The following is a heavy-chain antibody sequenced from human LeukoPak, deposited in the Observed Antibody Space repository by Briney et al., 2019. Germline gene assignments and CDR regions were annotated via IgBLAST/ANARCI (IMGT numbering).Heavy chain of an antibody. J-gene: IGHJ4*02. D-gene: IGHD6-6*01. V-gene: IGHV3-23*01. CDR1: GFRFNNYA. CDR3: AKAQHGYTNSPFDY. Sequence: PGRSLRLSCAASGFRFNNYAMSWVRQAPGKGLEWVSSISGSATEPHYADSVGGRFTISRDNSRNTLYLHMNSLRAEDTAVYYCAKAQHGYTNSPFDYWGQGTVVTVSS. CDR2: ISGSATEP.